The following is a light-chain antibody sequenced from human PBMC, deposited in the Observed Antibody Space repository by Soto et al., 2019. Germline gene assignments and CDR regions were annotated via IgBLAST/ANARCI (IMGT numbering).Light chain of an antibody. CDR1: QSLLHSNGHHY. CDR3: MQGLEIPS. V-gene: IGKV2-28*01. Sequence: DIVMTQSPLSLSVTPGEPASISCRSSQSLLHSNGHHYLDWYLQKPGQSPQLLIYLASNRASGVNGRFSSSGCVADFTLRISSVEAEDVGVYVCMQGLEIPSFGQGTQLE. CDR2: LAS. J-gene: IGKJ2*03.